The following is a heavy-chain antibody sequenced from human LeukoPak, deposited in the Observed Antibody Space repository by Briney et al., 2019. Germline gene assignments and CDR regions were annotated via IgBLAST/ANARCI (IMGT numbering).Heavy chain of an antibody. Sequence: GGSLRLSCAASGFSFSYYAMNWVRQAPGEGREWVSGLSGSGVSTYYADSAKGRFTISRDSYKNTLYLQLNDLRAEDTAVYYCAKHYSGSSTASFDSWGQGTLVTVSS. D-gene: IGHD1-26*01. CDR2: LSGSGVST. CDR3: AKHYSGSSTASFDS. J-gene: IGHJ4*02. V-gene: IGHV3-23*01. CDR1: GFSFSYYA.